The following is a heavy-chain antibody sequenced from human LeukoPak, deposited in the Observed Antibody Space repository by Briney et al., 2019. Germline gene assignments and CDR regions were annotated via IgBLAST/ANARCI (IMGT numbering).Heavy chain of an antibody. J-gene: IGHJ4*02. D-gene: IGHD1-26*01. CDR2: IYHSGST. CDR3: ARDGRGSRSDY. Sequence: SETLSLTCTVSGGSISSGGYHWSWIRQPPGKGLEWIGYIYHSGSTYYNPSLKSRVTISVDRSKNQFSLKLSSVTAADTAVYYCARDGRGSRSDYWGQGTLVTVSS. V-gene: IGHV4-30-2*01. CDR1: GGSISSGGYH.